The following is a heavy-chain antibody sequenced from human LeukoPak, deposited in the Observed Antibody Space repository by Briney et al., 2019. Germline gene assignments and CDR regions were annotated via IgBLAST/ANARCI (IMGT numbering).Heavy chain of an antibody. D-gene: IGHD1-26*01. CDR2: ISSSSSYI. CDR3: AGALPRIVLTDAIDI. CDR1: GFTFSSYS. Sequence: PGGSLRLSCAASGFTFSSYSMNWVRQAPGKGLEWVSSISSSSSYIYYADSVKGRFTISRDNAKNSLYLQVNSPRVEDTAVYYCAGALPRIVLTDAIDIWGQGTLVTVSS. V-gene: IGHV3-21*01. J-gene: IGHJ3*02.